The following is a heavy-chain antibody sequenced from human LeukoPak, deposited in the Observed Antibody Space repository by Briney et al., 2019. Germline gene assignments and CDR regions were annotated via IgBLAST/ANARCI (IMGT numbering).Heavy chain of an antibody. CDR1: GFTFSSYA. J-gene: IGHJ4*02. V-gene: IGHV3-23*01. Sequence: GGSLRLSCAASGFTFSSYAMSWVRQTPGKGLEWVSAISGSGGSTYYADSVKGRFTISRDNSKNTLYLQMNSLRAEDTAVYYCAKGGAMDPIGYWDQGTLVTVSS. D-gene: IGHD2-2*01. CDR2: ISGSGGST. CDR3: AKGGAMDPIGY.